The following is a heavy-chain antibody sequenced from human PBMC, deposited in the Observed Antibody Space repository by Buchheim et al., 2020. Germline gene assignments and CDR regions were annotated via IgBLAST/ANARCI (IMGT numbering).Heavy chain of an antibody. Sequence: LQLQESGSGLVKPSQTLSLTCAVSGGSISSGGYSWSWIRQPPGKGLEWIGYIYHSGSTYYNPSLKSRVSISMAKSRNEFSLTLSSVTAADTAVYYCARGGGGNRIANYFDYWGQGIL. CDR3: ARGGGGNRIANYFDY. V-gene: IGHV4-30-2*01. CDR2: IYHSGST. D-gene: IGHD3-16*02. CDR1: GGSISSGGYS. J-gene: IGHJ4*02.